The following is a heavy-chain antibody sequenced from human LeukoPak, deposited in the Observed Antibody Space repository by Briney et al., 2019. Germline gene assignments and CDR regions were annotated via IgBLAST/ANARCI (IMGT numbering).Heavy chain of an antibody. CDR1: GYTLNQLS. Sequence: GASVTVSCKVSGYTLNQLSMHWLRQAPGKGLDWMGGFDHEDGETIYEHKFHGRVTMTEDTSTDTADREPSSLRSEDAAAEYCATERRRGYFDLWGRGTLVTVSS. CDR2: FDHEDGET. V-gene: IGHV1-24*01. CDR3: ATERRRGYFDL. J-gene: IGHJ2*01. D-gene: IGHD1-14*01.